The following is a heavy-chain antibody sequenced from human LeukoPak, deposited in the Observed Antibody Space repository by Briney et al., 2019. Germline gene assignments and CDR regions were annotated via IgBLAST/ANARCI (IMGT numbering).Heavy chain of an antibody. CDR3: AKDRAGYCSSTSCYEGGFVDY. V-gene: IGHV3-7*01. Sequence: GGSLRLSCAASGFTFSSYWMSWVRQAPGKGLEWVANIKFDGNEKKYADSVKGRFTISRDNTKNSLYLQMNSLRAEDTAVYYCAKDRAGYCSSTSCYEGGFVDYWGQGTLVTVSS. J-gene: IGHJ4*02. CDR2: IKFDGNEK. CDR1: GFTFSSYW. D-gene: IGHD2-2*01.